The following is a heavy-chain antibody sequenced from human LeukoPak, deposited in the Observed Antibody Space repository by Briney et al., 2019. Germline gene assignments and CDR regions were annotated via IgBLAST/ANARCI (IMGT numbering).Heavy chain of an antibody. D-gene: IGHD6-19*01. V-gene: IGHV4-59*08. J-gene: IGHJ6*02. CDR3: ARRGAVAGTARYYYYYYGMDV. CDR1: GGSISSYY. CDR2: IYYSGST. Sequence: SETLSLTCTVSGGSISSYYWSWIRQPPGKGLEWIGNIYYSGSTNYNPSLKSRVTISVDTSKNQFSLKLSSVTAADTAVYYCARRGAVAGTARYYYYYYGMDVWGQGTTVTVSS.